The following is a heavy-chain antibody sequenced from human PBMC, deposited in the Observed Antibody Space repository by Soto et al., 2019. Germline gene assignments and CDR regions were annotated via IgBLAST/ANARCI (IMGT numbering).Heavy chain of an antibody. CDR1: GGSISTYY. Sequence: PSETLSLTCTVSGGSISTYYWSWIRQPPGKGLEWIGYIYYSGSTNYNPSLKSRVTISVDTSKNQFSLKLSSVTAADTAVYYCARETDSSGWYGGRGLGWFDPWGQGTLVTVSS. V-gene: IGHV4-59*01. CDR3: ARETDSSGWYGGRGLGWFDP. J-gene: IGHJ5*02. CDR2: IYYSGST. D-gene: IGHD6-19*01.